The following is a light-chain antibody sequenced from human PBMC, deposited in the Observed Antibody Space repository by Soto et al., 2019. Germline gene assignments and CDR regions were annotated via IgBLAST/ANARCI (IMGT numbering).Light chain of an antibody. Sequence: QSALTQPASVSGSPGQSITISCTGTSSDVGSYNLVSWYQQHPCKAPKLMIYEGNKRSSGVSNRFSGSKSANTASLTISGLQTEDEADYYCCSYAGTNTFVFGTGTKLTVL. V-gene: IGLV2-23*01. J-gene: IGLJ1*01. CDR2: EGN. CDR1: SSDVGSYNL. CDR3: CSYAGTNTFV.